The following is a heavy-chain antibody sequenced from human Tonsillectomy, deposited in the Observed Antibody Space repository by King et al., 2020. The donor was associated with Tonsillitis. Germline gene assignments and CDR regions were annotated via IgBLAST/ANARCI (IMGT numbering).Heavy chain of an antibody. D-gene: IGHD3-22*01. V-gene: IGHV3-48*03. CDR1: GFTFSSYE. Sequence: DVQLVESGGGLVQPGGSLRLSCAASGFTFSSYEMNWVRQAPGKGLEWVSYISSSGSTIYYADSVKGRFTISRDNAKNSLYLQMNSLRAEDTAVYYCARGIDDDDSRGGVQHWGQGTLVTVSS. CDR2: ISSSGSTI. J-gene: IGHJ1*01. CDR3: ARGIDDDDSRGGVQH.